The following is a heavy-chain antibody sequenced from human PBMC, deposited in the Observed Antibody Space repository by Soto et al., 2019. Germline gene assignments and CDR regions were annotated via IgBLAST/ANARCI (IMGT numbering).Heavy chain of an antibody. D-gene: IGHD2-15*01. CDR3: AREVDPYAYLYYPLDV. CDR1: GFTFSSYS. Sequence: NPGGSLRLSCAASGFTFSSYSMNWVRQAPGKGLELVSSVTSSSTDIYYADSVKGRFTISRDNAKNSLYLQMSRLRAEDTAVYFCAREVDPYAYLYYPLDVWGQGTTVTVSS. V-gene: IGHV3-21*01. CDR2: VTSSSTDI. J-gene: IGHJ6*02.